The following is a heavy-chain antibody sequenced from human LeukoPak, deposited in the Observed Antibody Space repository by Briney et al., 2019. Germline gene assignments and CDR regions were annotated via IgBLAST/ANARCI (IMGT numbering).Heavy chain of an antibody. CDR3: ARAWSKRVRANLFDP. V-gene: IGHV4-34*01. CDR2: INHSGST. J-gene: IGHJ5*02. Sequence: PSGTLSLTCAVYGGSFSGYYWSWIRQPPGKGLEWIGEINHSGSTNYNPSLKSRVTISVDTSKNQFSLKLSSVTAADTAVYYCARAWSKRVRANLFDPWGQGTLVTVSS. CDR1: GGSFSGYY. D-gene: IGHD3-10*01.